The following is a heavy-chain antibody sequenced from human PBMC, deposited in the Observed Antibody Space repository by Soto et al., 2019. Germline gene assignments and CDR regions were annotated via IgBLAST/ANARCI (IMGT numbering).Heavy chain of an antibody. Sequence: GGSLRLSCAASGFTFSDYGMHWVRQAPGKGLECVALISFDGTNKFYADSVKGRFTISRDNSKNTLYLQMNSLRVEDTAVFYCTKDEADYYGDYQHYYYGMDVWGQGTTVTVSS. CDR1: GFTFSDYG. D-gene: IGHD4-17*01. V-gene: IGHV3-30*18. CDR2: ISFDGTNK. CDR3: TKDEADYYGDYQHYYYGMDV. J-gene: IGHJ6*02.